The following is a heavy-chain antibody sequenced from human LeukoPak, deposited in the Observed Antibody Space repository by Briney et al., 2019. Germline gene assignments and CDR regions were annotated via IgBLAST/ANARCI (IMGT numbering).Heavy chain of an antibody. CDR2: SYHSGST. D-gene: IGHD6-6*01. CDR3: ARHRRHSSSPGPPWWFDP. J-gene: IGHJ5*02. Sequence: SETLSLTCTVSGGSISSDGYYWGWIRQHPGKGLEWIGYSYHSGSTNYNPSLKSRVTISVDTSKNQFSLKLSSVTAADTAVYYCARHRRHSSSPGPPWWFDPWGQGTLVTVSS. CDR1: GGSISSDGYY. V-gene: IGHV4-61*05.